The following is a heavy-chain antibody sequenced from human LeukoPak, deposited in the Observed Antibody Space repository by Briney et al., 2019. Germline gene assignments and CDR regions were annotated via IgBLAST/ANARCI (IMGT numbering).Heavy chain of an antibody. CDR3: ARDYGNYVGYAFDI. CDR1: GGTFSSYA. D-gene: IGHD4-11*01. CDR2: IIPIFGTA. Sequence: SVKVSCKASGGTFSSYAISWVRQAPGQGLEWMGGIIPIFGTANYAQKFQGRVTITTDESTSTAYMELSSLRSEDTAVYYCARDYGNYVGYAFDIWGQGTMVTVSS. J-gene: IGHJ3*02. V-gene: IGHV1-69*05.